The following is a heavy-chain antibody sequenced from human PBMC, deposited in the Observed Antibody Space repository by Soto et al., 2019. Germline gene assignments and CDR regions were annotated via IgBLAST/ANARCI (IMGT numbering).Heavy chain of an antibody. CDR3: ARRLQPRLTTYDAFDI. J-gene: IGHJ3*02. D-gene: IGHD4-17*01. CDR2: IYYRGST. CDR1: GGSSSSYY. Sequence: QVQLQESGPGLVKPSETLSLTCTVSGGSSSSYYWSWFRQPPGKGLAWIGYIYYRGSTNYNPSLKSRGTIPVDTSKNQFSLKLSSVTAADTAVYYCARRLQPRLTTYDAFDIWGQGTMVTDSS. V-gene: IGHV4-59*01.